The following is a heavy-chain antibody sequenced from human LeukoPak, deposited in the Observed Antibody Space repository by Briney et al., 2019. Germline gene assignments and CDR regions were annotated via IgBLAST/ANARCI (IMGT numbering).Heavy chain of an antibody. CDR3: ARGTLGYHYDTSGYHDY. D-gene: IGHD3-22*01. V-gene: IGHV3-74*01. Sequence: PGGSLRLSCADSGFTFSNYWMHWVRQAPGKGLVWVSRINSDGTITSYADSVKGRFTISRDNAKNTLYLQVNSLRAEDTAVYYCARGTLGYHYDTSGYHDYWGQGTLVTVSS. J-gene: IGHJ4*02. CDR1: GFTFSNYW. CDR2: INSDGTIT.